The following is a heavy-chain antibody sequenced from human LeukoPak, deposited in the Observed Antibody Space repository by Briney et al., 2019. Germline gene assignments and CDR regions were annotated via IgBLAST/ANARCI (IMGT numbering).Heavy chain of an antibody. CDR3: ARGATGMATAFDY. CDR1: GYTLTELS. D-gene: IGHD5-24*01. Sequence: SVKVSCTVSGYTLTELSMHWVRQAPGQGLEWLGRIIPILGIANYAQKFQGRVTITADKSTSTAYMELSSLRSEDTAVYYCARGATGMATAFDYWGQGTLVTVSS. J-gene: IGHJ4*02. V-gene: IGHV1-69*04. CDR2: IIPILGIA.